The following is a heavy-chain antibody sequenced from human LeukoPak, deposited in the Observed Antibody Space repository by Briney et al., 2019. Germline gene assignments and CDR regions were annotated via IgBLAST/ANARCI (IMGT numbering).Heavy chain of an antibody. V-gene: IGHV1-2*02. CDR2: INPTSGGT. CDR1: VYTFTVYY. D-gene: IGHD4-11*01. J-gene: IGHJ6*03. CDR3: ARAAVYYGNYDYFYYMDV. Sequence: ASVNVSCKASVYTFTVYYMHWVRQAPGQGLEWMGWINPTSGGTKYAQKFQGRVTMTRDTSLSTAYMELNTLRSDDTAMYYCARAAVYYGNYDYFYYMDVWGKGTTVTISS.